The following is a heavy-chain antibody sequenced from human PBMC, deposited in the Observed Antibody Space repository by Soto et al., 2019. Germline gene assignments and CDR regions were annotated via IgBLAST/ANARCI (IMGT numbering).Heavy chain of an antibody. D-gene: IGHD3-10*01. J-gene: IGHJ6*02. V-gene: IGHV4-4*02. Sequence: SDTLSLTCAFSGGSIISSNWWSWVCQPPGKGLEWIGEIYHSGSTNYNPSLKSRVTISVDKSKNQFSLKLSSVTAADTAVYYCARVVGYYYGSGSSRSYYYYGMDVWGQGTTVT. CDR2: IYHSGST. CDR1: GGSIISSNW. CDR3: ARVVGYYYGSGSSRSYYYYGMDV.